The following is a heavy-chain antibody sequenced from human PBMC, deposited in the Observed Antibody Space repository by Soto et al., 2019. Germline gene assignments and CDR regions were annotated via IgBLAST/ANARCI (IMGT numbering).Heavy chain of an antibody. CDR2: IWYDGSNK. D-gene: IGHD3-9*01. CDR3: ARDIAGWDILTGYYFSGGMDV. CDR1: GFTFSSYG. J-gene: IGHJ6*02. V-gene: IGHV3-33*01. Sequence: QVQLVESGGGVVQPGRSPRLSCAASGFTFSSYGMHWVRQAPGKGLEWVAVIWYDGSNKYYADSVKGRFTISRDNSKNTLYLQMNSLRAEDTAVYYCARDIAGWDILTGYYFSGGMDVWGQGTTVTVSS.